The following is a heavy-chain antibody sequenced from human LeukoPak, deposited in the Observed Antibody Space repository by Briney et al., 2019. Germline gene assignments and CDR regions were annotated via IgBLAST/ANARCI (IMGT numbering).Heavy chain of an antibody. V-gene: IGHV4-34*01. D-gene: IGHD6-13*01. Sequence: SETLSLTCAVYGGSFSGYYWSWIRQPPGKGLEWTGEINHSGSTNYNPSLKSRVTISVDTSKNQFSLKLSSVTAADTAVYYCARGGRKQQLVLYPRWFDPWGQGTLVTVSS. CDR1: GGSFSGYY. CDR3: ARGGRKQQLVLYPRWFDP. CDR2: INHSGST. J-gene: IGHJ5*02.